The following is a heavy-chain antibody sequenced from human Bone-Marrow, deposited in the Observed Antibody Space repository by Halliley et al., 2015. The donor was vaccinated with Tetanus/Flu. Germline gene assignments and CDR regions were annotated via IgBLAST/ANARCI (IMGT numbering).Heavy chain of an antibody. D-gene: IGHD2-21*01. J-gene: IGHJ4*02. Sequence: GLEWVSHTAAGGGTHYPDSVRGRFTISRENAKNSLYLQMNSLRVGDTGVYYCARGPPFHFDQWGQGARVTVSS. CDR2: TAAGGGT. V-gene: IGHV3-13*04. CDR3: ARGPPFHFDQ.